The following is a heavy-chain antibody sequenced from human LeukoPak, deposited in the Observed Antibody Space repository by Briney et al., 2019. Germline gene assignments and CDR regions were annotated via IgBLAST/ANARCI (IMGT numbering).Heavy chain of an antibody. CDR2: MNPSGST. Sequence: SETLSLTCAVYGVSFSGYYWTWLRQTPEKGLEWIGEMNPSGSTSYNPSLKSRVTISVDTSKNQFSLKLSSVTAADMAVYYCARGRQDVTMIVVVMTAVSYYLDVWGKGTTVTVS. D-gene: IGHD3-22*01. CDR1: GVSFSGYY. CDR3: ARGRQDVTMIVVVMTAVSYYLDV. J-gene: IGHJ6*03. V-gene: IGHV4-34*01.